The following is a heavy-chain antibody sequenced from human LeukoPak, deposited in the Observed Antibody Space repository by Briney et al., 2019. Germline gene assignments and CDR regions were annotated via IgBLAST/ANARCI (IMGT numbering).Heavy chain of an antibody. CDR2: ISYDGSNK. V-gene: IGHV3-30*04. J-gene: IGHJ4*02. D-gene: IGHD4-17*01. CDR1: GFTFSSYA. CDR3: ARISMTTVTTDY. Sequence: PGRSLRLSCAASGFTFSSYAMHWVRQAPGKGLEWVAVISYDGSNKYYADSVKGRFTISRANSKNTLYLQMNSLRAEDTAVYYCARISMTTVTTDYWGQGTLVTVSS.